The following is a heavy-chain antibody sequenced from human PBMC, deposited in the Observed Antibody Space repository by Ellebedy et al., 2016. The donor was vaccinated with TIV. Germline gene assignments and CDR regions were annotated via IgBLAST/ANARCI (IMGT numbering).Heavy chain of an antibody. CDR1: GFTVSSNY. V-gene: IGHV3-66*04. Sequence: GESLKISCAASGFTVSSNYMSWVRQAPGKGLEWVSVIYSGGTTHYADTVKGRFTISRDKSKNTMYLQMNSLRAGDTAVYYCAGHGDRAMTLWGQGTLVTVSS. J-gene: IGHJ4*02. D-gene: IGHD5-18*01. CDR3: AGHGDRAMTL. CDR2: IYSGGTT.